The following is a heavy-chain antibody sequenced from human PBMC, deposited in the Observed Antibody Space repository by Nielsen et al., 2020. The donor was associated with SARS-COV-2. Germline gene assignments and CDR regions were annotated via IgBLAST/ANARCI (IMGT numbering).Heavy chain of an antibody. CDR2: IHYSGSI. D-gene: IGHD4-23*01. CDR3: ARGRNDYGGAFFDS. J-gene: IGHJ4*02. CDR1: GGSVKNSHF. Sequence: SETLSLTCTVSGGSVKNSHFWGWVRQPPGKGLEWIGSIHYSGSIFYNPSLKSRVTISVDASQNQFSLRLSSMTAADTAIYYCARGRNDYGGAFFDSWGLGALLTVSS. V-gene: IGHV4-39*07.